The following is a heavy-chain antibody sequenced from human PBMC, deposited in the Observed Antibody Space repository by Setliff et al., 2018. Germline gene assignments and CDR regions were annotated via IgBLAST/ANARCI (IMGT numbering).Heavy chain of an antibody. D-gene: IGHD3-10*01. Sequence: GESLTISCAASGFTFSDSWMSCVRQAPGEGLEWVVNIKPDGSGKYYVDSVEGRFTVSRDNAKNSLYLQMNSLRAEDTAVYYCARDHAYGSRFYYYYYGMDVWGQGTTVTVSS. CDR2: IKPDGSGK. V-gene: IGHV3-7*01. J-gene: IGHJ6*02. CDR3: ARDHAYGSRFYYYYYGMDV. CDR1: GFTFSDSW.